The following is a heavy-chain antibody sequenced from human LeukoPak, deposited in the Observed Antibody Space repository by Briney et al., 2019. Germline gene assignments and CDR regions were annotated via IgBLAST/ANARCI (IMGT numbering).Heavy chain of an antibody. CDR1: GFTFSRYW. CDR3: ARDRGLYSSGWYFDY. Sequence: QTGGSLRLSCAASGFTFSRYWMSWVRQAPGKGLEWVANIKQDGSEKYYVDSVKGRLTISRDNAKNSLYLQMNSLRAEDTAVYYCARDRGLYSSGWYFDYWGQGTLVTVSS. CDR2: IKQDGSEK. J-gene: IGHJ4*02. D-gene: IGHD6-19*01. V-gene: IGHV3-7*01.